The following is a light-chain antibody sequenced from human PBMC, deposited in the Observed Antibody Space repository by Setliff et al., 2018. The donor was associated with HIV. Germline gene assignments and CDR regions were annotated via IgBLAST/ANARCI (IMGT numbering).Light chain of an antibody. J-gene: IGLJ1*01. CDR3: SSYTSSFTRV. CDR2: EVS. V-gene: IGLV2-14*01. CDR1: SSDVGGYDY. Sequence: QSVLTQPASVSGSPGQSITISCTGTSSDVGGYDYVSWYQQHPGKAPKLVIYEVSNRPSGVPNRFSGSKSGNTASLTISGLQAEDEADYYCSSYTSSFTRVFGTGTKVTVL.